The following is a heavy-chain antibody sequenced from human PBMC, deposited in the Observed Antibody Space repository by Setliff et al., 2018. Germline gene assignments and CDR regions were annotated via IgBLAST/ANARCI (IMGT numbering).Heavy chain of an antibody. Sequence: ASVKVSCKASGYTFTGYYMHWVRQAPGQGLEWMGWINPNSGGTNYAQKFQGRVTMTRDTSISTAYMELSRLRSDDTAVYYCARDLGDIWKTYFDYWGQGTLVTVSS. CDR3: ARDLGDIWKTYFDY. J-gene: IGHJ4*02. D-gene: IGHD1-1*01. V-gene: IGHV1-2*02. CDR1: GYTFTGYY. CDR2: INPNSGGT.